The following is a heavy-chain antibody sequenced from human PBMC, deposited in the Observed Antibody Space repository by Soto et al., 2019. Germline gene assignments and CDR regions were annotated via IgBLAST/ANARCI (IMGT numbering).Heavy chain of an antibody. V-gene: IGHV4-39*07. CDR1: GGSISSSNYH. CDR2: IYSDGSA. D-gene: IGHD2-2*01. Sequence: PSETLSLTCTVSGGSISSSNYHWGWIRQPPGKGLEWIGYIYSDGSAKYNPSLKSRVTLSVDTSGNQFSLILNSVTASDTATYFCARSRRPTSSWGFLDQWGQGTLVTVSS. CDR3: ARSRRPTSSWGFLDQ. J-gene: IGHJ4*02.